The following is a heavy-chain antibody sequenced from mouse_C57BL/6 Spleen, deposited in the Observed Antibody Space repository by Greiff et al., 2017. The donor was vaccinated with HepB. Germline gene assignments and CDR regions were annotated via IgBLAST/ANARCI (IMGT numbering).Heavy chain of an antibody. Sequence: QVQLQQPGAELVKPGASVKLSCKASGYTFTSYWMQWVKQRPGQGLEWIGEIDPSDSYTNYNQKFKGKATLTVDTSSSTAYMQLSSLTSEDSAVYYGARGSFYGSSYFDYWGQGTTLTVSS. CDR2: IDPSDSYT. D-gene: IGHD1-1*01. J-gene: IGHJ2*01. V-gene: IGHV1-50*01. CDR1: GYTFTSYW. CDR3: ARGSFYGSSYFDY.